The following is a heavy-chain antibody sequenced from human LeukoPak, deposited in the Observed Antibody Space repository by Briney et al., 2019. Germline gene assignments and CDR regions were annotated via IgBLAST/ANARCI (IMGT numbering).Heavy chain of an antibody. CDR2: IRYDGSNK. J-gene: IGHJ4*02. Sequence: GGSLRLSCAASGFTFSSYGMHWVRQAPGKGLEWVAFIRYDGSNKYYADSVKGRFTISRDNSKNTLYLQMNSLRAEDTAVYYCAKTSEDYYDSSGYYWGQGTLVTVSS. D-gene: IGHD3-22*01. CDR3: AKTSEDYYDSSGYY. CDR1: GFTFSSYG. V-gene: IGHV3-30*02.